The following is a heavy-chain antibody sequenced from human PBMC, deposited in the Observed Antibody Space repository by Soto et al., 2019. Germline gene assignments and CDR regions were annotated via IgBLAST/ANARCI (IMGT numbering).Heavy chain of an antibody. CDR2: INAGNGNT. D-gene: IGHD2-8*01. J-gene: IGHJ3*02. CDR1: GYTFTSYA. Sequence: GASVKVSCKASGYTFTSYAMHWVRQAPGQRLEWMGWINAGNGNTKYSQKFQGRVTITRDTSASTAYMELSSLRSEDTAVYYCARDRCTNGVCYAFDIWGQGTMVTVSS. CDR3: ARDRCTNGVCYAFDI. V-gene: IGHV1-3*01.